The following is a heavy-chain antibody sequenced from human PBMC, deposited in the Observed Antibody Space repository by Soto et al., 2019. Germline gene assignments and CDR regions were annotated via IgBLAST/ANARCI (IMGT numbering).Heavy chain of an antibody. Sequence: QLQLQESGSGLVKPSQTLSLTCAVSGGSISSGGYSWSWIRQPPGKGLEWIGYIYHDGSTYYNPSLKSRVTISVDRSKNQFSLKLTSVTAADAAVYYCGRRVNSVVDPWGQGTLVTVSS. V-gene: IGHV4-30-2*01. J-gene: IGHJ5*02. CDR3: GRRVNSVVDP. CDR2: IYHDGST. D-gene: IGHD1-1*01. CDR1: GGSISSGGYS.